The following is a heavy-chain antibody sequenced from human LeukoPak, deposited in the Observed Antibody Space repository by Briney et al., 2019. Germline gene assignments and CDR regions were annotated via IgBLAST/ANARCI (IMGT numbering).Heavy chain of an antibody. CDR1: GGSISSYY. J-gene: IGHJ6*03. Sequence: SETLSLSCTVSGGSISSYYGSWIRQPAGKGLEWIGRIYTSGSTNYNPSLKSRVTMSVDTSKNQFSLKLSSVTAADTAVYYCARVIRSTTEYYYYMDVWGKGTTVTVSS. V-gene: IGHV4-4*07. CDR3: ARVIRSTTEYYYYMDV. D-gene: IGHD4-17*01. CDR2: IYTSGST.